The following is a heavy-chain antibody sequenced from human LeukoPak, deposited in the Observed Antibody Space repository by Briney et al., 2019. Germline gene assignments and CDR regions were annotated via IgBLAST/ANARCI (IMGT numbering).Heavy chain of an antibody. CDR2: VNPSGNST. D-gene: IGHD5-24*01. V-gene: IGHV1-46*01. CDR1: GYTLTDYY. CDR3: ARVRDGYNDAYDI. J-gene: IGHJ3*02. Sequence: ASVKLSCKASGYTLTDYYMHWVRQAPGQGLEWMGIVNPSGNSTNYAQDFQGRVTLSGDTSTSTVYMELSSLRSEDTAVYYCARVRDGYNDAYDIWGQGTMVTVTS.